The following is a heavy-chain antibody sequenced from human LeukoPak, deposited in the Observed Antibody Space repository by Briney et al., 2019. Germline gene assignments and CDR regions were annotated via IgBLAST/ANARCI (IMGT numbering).Heavy chain of an antibody. J-gene: IGHJ4*02. CDR3: GRNHESSGHPTSDY. V-gene: IGHV3-23*01. CDR2: IKADAEAT. CDR1: GFTFSTYI. Sequence: GGSLRLSCEASGFTFSTYIMTWVRQAPGKGLEWVSTIKADAEATFYADSVKDRFTMSRDTSKNTLYLQIKSLRSDDTSLYFCGRNHESSGHPTSDYWGQGTLVTVSS. D-gene: IGHD3-22*01.